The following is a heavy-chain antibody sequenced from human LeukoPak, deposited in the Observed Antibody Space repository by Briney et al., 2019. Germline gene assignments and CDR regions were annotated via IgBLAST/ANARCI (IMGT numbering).Heavy chain of an antibody. CDR2: MNPNSGNT. D-gene: IGHD5-24*01. CDR1: GYTFTSYD. Sequence: ASVKVSCKASGYTFTSYDINWVRQATGQGLEWMGWMNPNSGNTGYAQKFQGRVTITADKSTSTAYMELSSLRSEDTAVYYCARQAGTVEMAYFDYWGQGTLVTVSS. CDR3: ARQAGTVEMAYFDY. J-gene: IGHJ4*02. V-gene: IGHV1-8*01.